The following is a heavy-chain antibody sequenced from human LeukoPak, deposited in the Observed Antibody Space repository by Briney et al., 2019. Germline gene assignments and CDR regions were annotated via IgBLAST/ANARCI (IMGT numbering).Heavy chain of an antibody. CDR3: SVVVAATGC. V-gene: IGHV3-73*01. CDR1: GFTFSGSA. D-gene: IGHD2-15*01. Sequence: GSLKLSCAASGFTFSGSAMHWVRQASGKGLEWVGRIRSKANSYATAYAASVKGRFTISRDDSKNTAYLQMNSLKTEDTAVYYCSVVVAATGCWGQGTLVTVSS. CDR2: IRSKANSYAT. J-gene: IGHJ4*02.